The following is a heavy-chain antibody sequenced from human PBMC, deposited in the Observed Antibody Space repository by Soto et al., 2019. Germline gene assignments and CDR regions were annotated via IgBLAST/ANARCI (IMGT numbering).Heavy chain of an antibody. Sequence: GGSLRLSCTASGFTFSTSDMHWVRQAPGQGLEWVAVVSYDERNIYYADSVKGRFSVSRDNSKNTLFLHMNSLRAEDTAVYFCAKLVDKSLDDYWGQGALVTVSS. J-gene: IGHJ4*02. CDR1: GFTFSTSD. CDR3: AKLVDKSLDDY. CDR2: VSYDERNI. V-gene: IGHV3-30*18. D-gene: IGHD3-16*01.